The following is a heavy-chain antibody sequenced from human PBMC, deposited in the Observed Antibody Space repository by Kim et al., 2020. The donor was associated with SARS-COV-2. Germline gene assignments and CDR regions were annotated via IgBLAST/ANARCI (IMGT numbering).Heavy chain of an antibody. V-gene: IGHV4-34*01. D-gene: IGHD6-6*01. Sequence: PSLKSRVTISVDRSKNQFSRKLSSVTAADTAVYYCARGKGSIAAHWYCDLWGRGTLVTVSS. J-gene: IGHJ2*01. CDR3: ARGKGSIAAHWYCDL.